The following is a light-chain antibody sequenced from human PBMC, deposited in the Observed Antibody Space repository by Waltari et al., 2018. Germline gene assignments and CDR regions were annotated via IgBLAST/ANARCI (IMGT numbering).Light chain of an antibody. CDR2: DTS. V-gene: IGKV3-11*01. J-gene: IGKJ4*01. CDR1: QSVTNY. Sequence: IVLTQSPAILSLSPGARSPPSCRASQSVTNYLAWYQQKPGQAPRLLIYDTSNRATGIPARFSGSGFGTDFTLTISSLEPEDFAVYYCQQRRDWPLTFGGGTKVEIK. CDR3: QQRRDWPLT.